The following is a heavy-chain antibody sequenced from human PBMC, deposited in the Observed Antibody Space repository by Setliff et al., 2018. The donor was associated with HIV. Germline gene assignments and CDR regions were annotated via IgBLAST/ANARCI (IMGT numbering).Heavy chain of an antibody. V-gene: IGHV5-51*01. CDR3: ARQGYYYYYGMDV. CDR1: GYRFTSYW. CDR2: IYPGDSDT. J-gene: IGHJ6*02. Sequence: PGESLKISCQGSGYRFTSYWIAWVRQMPGKGLEWMGIIYPGDSDTRYSPSFQGQVTISVDKSITTAYLQWSSLKASDTAIYYCARQGYYYYYGMDVWGQGTTVTVSS.